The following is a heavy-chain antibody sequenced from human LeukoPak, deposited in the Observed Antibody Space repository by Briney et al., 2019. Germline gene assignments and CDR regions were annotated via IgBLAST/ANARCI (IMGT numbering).Heavy chain of an antibody. V-gene: IGHV3-74*01. CDR2: INSDGSST. CDR3: ARDDTDYDILTGYYYYYYGMDV. CDR1: GFTFSSYW. D-gene: IGHD3-9*01. J-gene: IGHJ6*02. Sequence: PGGSLRLSCAASGFTFSSYWMHWVRQAPGKGLVWVSRINSDGSSTSYADSVKGRFTISRDNAKNTLYLQMNSLRAEDTAVYYCARDDTDYDILTGYYYYYYGMDVWGQGTTVTVSS.